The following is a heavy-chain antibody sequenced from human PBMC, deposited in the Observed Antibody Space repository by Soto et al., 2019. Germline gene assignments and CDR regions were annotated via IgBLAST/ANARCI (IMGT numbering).Heavy chain of an antibody. CDR2: INPSGGST. CDR3: ARAPLSRITIFGVVPDFDY. V-gene: IGHV1-46*01. CDR1: GYTFTSYY. Sequence: QVQLVQSGAEVKKPGASVKVSCKASGYTFTSYYMHWVRQAPGQGLEWMGIINPSGGSTSYAQKFQGRVTMTRDTDTSTVYMELSSLRSEDTAVYYCARAPLSRITIFGVVPDFDYWGQGTLVTASS. J-gene: IGHJ4*02. D-gene: IGHD3-3*01.